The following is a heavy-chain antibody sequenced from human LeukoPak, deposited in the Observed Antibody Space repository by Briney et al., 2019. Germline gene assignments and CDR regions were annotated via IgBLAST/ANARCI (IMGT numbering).Heavy chain of an antibody. CDR2: IRYDGSNK. CDR3: ARVSPYYDFWSGYYTPMFDP. CDR1: GFTFSSNG. D-gene: IGHD3-3*01. V-gene: IGHV3-30*02. Sequence: TGGSLRLSCAASGFTFSSNGMHWVRQAPGKGLEWVAFIRYDGSNKYYADSVKGRFTISRDNSKNTLYLQMNSLRAEDTAVYYCARVSPYYDFWSGYYTPMFDPWGQGTLVTVSS. J-gene: IGHJ5*02.